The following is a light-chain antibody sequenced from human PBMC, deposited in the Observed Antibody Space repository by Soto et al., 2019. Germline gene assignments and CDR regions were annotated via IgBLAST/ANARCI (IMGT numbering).Light chain of an antibody. CDR2: DAS. CDR3: QQRSNWHELT. CDR1: QSVSSY. J-gene: IGKJ4*01. V-gene: IGKV3D-11*02. Sequence: EIVLTQSPATLSLSPGERATLSCRASQSVSSYLAWYQQKPGQAPRLLIYDASNRATGIPARFSGSEPGTDFTLTISSLEPEDFAVYYCQQRSNWHELTFGGGTKVEIK.